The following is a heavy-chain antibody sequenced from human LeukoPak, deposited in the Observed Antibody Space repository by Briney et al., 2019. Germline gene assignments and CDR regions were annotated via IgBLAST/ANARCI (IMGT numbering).Heavy chain of an antibody. V-gene: IGHV4-4*07. CDR1: GGSISSYY. J-gene: IGHJ4*02. D-gene: IGHD3-22*01. Sequence: SETLSLTCTVSGGSISSYYWSWIRQPAGKVLEWIGHIYTSGSTIYNPSLKSRVTISIDTSENQFSLKLSSVTAADTAVYYCAYYYDSSGFYPEMSWGQGILVTVSS. CDR3: AYYYDSSGFYPEMS. CDR2: IYTSGST.